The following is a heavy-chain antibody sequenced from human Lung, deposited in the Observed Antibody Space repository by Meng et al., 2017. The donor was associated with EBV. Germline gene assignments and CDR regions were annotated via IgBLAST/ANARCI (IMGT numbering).Heavy chain of an antibody. CDR1: QAEFFWPGCA. J-gene: IGHJ4*02. CDR2: TYYRSKWYN. Sequence: QLHLHASGPRLGKPLLRPPPPCANAQAEFFWPGCALNWIRQSPSRGLEWLGRTYYRSKWYNDYAVSVKGRVAINPDTSKNQFFLQLNSVTPEDTAVYYCARDYGTSRPFEYWGQGILVTVSS. D-gene: IGHD1/OR15-1a*01. V-gene: IGHV6-1*01. CDR3: ARDYGTSRPFEY.